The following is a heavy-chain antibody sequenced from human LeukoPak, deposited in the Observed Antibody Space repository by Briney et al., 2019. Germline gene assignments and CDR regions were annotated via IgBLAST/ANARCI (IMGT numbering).Heavy chain of an antibody. J-gene: IGHJ3*02. Sequence: GALRLSCAASGFTFSRYGMSRVRQAPGKGLEWVSAISGSGGSTYYADSVKGRFTISRDNSKNTVYLQMNSLRAEDTAVYYCAKDLWTLDAFDIWGQGTMVTVSS. D-gene: IGHD2/OR15-2a*01. CDR3: AKDLWTLDAFDI. CDR1: GFTFSRYG. CDR2: ISGSGGST. V-gene: IGHV3-23*01.